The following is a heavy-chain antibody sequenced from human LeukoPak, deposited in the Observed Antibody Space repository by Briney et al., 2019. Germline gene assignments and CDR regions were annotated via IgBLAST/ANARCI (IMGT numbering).Heavy chain of an antibody. CDR3: AKERSHIVVVVAATQR. CDR2: ISGSGGST. V-gene: IGHV3-23*01. Sequence: PGGSLRLSCAASGFIFSSYPLNWVRQAPGKGLEWVSAISGSGGSTYYADSVKGRFTISRDNSKNTLYLQMNSLRAEDTAVYYCAKERSHIVVVVAATQRWGQGTLVTVSS. CDR1: GFIFSSYP. J-gene: IGHJ4*02. D-gene: IGHD2-15*01.